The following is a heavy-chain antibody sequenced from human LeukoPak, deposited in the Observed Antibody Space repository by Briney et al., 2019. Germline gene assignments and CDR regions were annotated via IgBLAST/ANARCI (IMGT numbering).Heavy chain of an antibody. CDR3: ARDLYGCNSGGAFDI. D-gene: IGHD5-24*01. Sequence: QPGRSLRLSCAASSGFTVSTYAMHWVRQAPGKGLEWVAVISYDGSNKYYADSVKGRFTISRDNSKNTLYVQMNSLRAEDTAVYYYARDLYGCNSGGAFDIWGQGTMVTVSS. CDR1: GFTVSTYA. J-gene: IGHJ3*02. CDR2: ISYDGSNK. V-gene: IGHV3-30-3*01.